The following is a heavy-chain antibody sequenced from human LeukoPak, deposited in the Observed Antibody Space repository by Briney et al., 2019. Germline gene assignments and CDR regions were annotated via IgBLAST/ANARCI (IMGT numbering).Heavy chain of an antibody. J-gene: IGHJ6*02. D-gene: IGHD5-18*01. CDR2: MSNSGGTR. CDR3: ARHYDTYGYGMDV. V-gene: IGHV3-23*01. Sequence: PGGSLRLSCAASGFTFSSYAMSWVRQAPGKGPEWVSVMSNSGGTRYNVDSVKGRFTISRDNGEKSLYLQMNSLRAEDTAVYYCARHYDTYGYGMDVWGQGTTVTVSS. CDR1: GFTFSSYA.